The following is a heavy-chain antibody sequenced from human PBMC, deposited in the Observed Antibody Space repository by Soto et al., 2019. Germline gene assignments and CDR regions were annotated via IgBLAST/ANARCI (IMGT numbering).Heavy chain of an antibody. V-gene: IGHV3-23*01. CDR1: GFTFSSYA. CDR2: ISGSGGST. CDR3: ATPSEGRGYSYGPDAFDI. J-gene: IGHJ3*02. Sequence: GGSLRLSCEASGFTFSSYAINWVRQAPGKGLEWVSGISGSGGSTYYADSVKGRFTISRDNPKNTLYLQMNSLRSEDTAVYYCATPSEGRGYSYGPDAFDIWGQGTMVTVSS. D-gene: IGHD5-18*01.